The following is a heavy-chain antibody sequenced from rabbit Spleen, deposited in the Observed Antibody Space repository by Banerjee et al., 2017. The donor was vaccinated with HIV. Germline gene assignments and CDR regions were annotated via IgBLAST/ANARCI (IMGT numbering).Heavy chain of an antibody. V-gene: IGHV1S45*01. J-gene: IGHJ4*01. CDR2: IYTGSSGST. CDR3: ARGSATMTMVITGFFFNL. D-gene: IGHD2-1*01. CDR1: GFSFSSRYW. Sequence: QEQLEESGGDLVKPEGSLTLTCTASGFSFSSRYWICWVRQAPGKGLELIACIYTGSSGSTYYASWAKGRFTISKTSSTTVTLQMTSLTAADTATYFCARGSATMTMVITGFFFNLWGPGTLVTVS.